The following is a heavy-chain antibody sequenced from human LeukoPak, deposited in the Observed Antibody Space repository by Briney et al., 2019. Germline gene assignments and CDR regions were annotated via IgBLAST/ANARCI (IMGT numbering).Heavy chain of an antibody. V-gene: IGHV4-59*12. D-gene: IGHD3-10*01. CDR1: GTSITRTY. CDR2: VYDTGDT. CDR3: ARDSHDYYGSGSYYKTPYYYGMDV. J-gene: IGHJ6*02. Sequence: SETLSLTCTVSGTSITRTYWSWIRQPPGRGLESVGYVYDTGDTNYNPSLKSRVTMSLDTSKNQFSLKLSSVTAADTAVYYCARDSHDYYGSGSYYKTPYYYGMDVWGQGTTVTVSS.